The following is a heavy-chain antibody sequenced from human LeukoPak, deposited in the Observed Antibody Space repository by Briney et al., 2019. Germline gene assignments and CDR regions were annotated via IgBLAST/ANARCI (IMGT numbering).Heavy chain of an antibody. D-gene: IGHD3-22*01. CDR2: ISSSASTI. Sequence: GGSLRLSCAASGFTFSDYYMSWLRQAPGEGLEWVSYISSSASTIYYANSVTGRFTISRDNAKNSLYLQMNSLRAEDTAVYYCARVRSNYYDSSGYYYRPYDWFDPWGQGTLVTVSS. CDR1: GFTFSDYY. V-gene: IGHV3-11*04. CDR3: ARVRSNYYDSSGYYYRPYDWFDP. J-gene: IGHJ5*02.